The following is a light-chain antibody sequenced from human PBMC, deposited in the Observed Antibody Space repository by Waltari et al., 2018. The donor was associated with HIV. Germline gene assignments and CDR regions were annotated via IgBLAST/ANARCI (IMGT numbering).Light chain of an antibody. Sequence: EIVMTQSPVTLSVSPGERATLSCRASQSVSSNLAWYQQKPGQAPRLLIYAASTRATGIPARFSGSGSGTEFTLTISTLQSEDFAVYYCQQYNNWPLTFGGGTKAEIK. CDR3: QQYNNWPLT. J-gene: IGKJ4*01. V-gene: IGKV3-15*01. CDR2: AAS. CDR1: QSVSSN.